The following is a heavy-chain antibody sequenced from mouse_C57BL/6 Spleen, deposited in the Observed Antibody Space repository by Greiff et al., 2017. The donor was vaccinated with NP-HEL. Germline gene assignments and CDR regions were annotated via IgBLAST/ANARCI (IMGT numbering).Heavy chain of an antibody. Sequence: VQLQQSGAELVMPGASVKLSCKASGYTFTSYWMHWVKQRPGQGLEWIGEIDPSDSYTNYNQKFKGKSTLTVDKSSSTAYMQLSSLTSEDSAVYYCARGRRIFGSSDAMDYWGQGTSVTVSS. CDR1: GYTFTSYW. V-gene: IGHV1-69*01. J-gene: IGHJ4*01. D-gene: IGHD1-1*01. CDR2: IDPSDSYT. CDR3: ARGRRIFGSSDAMDY.